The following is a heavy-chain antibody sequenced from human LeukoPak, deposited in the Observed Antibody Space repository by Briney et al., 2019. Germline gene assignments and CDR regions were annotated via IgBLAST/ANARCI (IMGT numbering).Heavy chain of an antibody. CDR2: IKEEGSEK. CDR1: GFTFSGYL. V-gene: IGHV3-7*01. J-gene: IGHJ4*02. Sequence: PGGSLRLSCAVSGFTFSGYLRSWVRQAPGKGLEWVANIKEEGSEKYYVDSVKGRFIISRDNAKNSLYLQMNSLRAEDTAVYYCARNSTAAPRSYWGKGTLVTVFS. CDR3: ARNSTAAPRSY. D-gene: IGHD2-21*02.